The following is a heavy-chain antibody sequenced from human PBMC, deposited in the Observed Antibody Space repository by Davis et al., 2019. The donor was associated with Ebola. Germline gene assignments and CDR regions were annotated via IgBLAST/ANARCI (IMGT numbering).Heavy chain of an antibody. CDR3: ARRRLAAAPYYYYGMDV. CDR2: ISPGDSDT. D-gene: IGHD6-13*01. V-gene: IGHV5-51*01. Sequence: GGSLRLSCKGSEYSFTTYWIAWVRQMPGKGLEWMGSISPGDSDTLSSPSFPGQVTISSDKSISTAYLQWSSLKASDTASYYCARRRLAAAPYYYYGMDVWDQGTTVTGSS. CDR1: EYSFTTYW. J-gene: IGHJ6*02.